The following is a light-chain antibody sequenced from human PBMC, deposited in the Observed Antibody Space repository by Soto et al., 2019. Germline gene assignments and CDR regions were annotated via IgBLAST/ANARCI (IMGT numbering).Light chain of an antibody. Sequence: NFMLTQPHSVSESPGKTVTISCTGSSGSIASNYVQWYQQRPGSAPTTVIYEDNQRPSGVPDRFSGSIDSSSNSASLTISGLKIEDRADYYCQFYDSSNVVFGGGTKLTVL. CDR3: QFYDSSNVV. J-gene: IGLJ2*01. CDR1: SGSIASNY. CDR2: EDN. V-gene: IGLV6-57*02.